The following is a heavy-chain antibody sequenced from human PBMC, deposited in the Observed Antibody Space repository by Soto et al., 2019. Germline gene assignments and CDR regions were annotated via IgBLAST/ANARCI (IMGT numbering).Heavy chain of an antibody. CDR2: IYPDNSIT. CDR3: ARFGGPGLSHNWFDA. J-gene: IGHJ5*02. Sequence: PGESLKISCQGSGYNFFACWIVWVRQMPGKGLEWMGMIYPDNSITIYSPSFQGQVTFSADLSISSAYLQWTRLKASDSAMYYCARFGGPGLSHNWFDAWGQGTLVTVSS. V-gene: IGHV5-51*01. CDR1: GYNFFACW. D-gene: IGHD3-16*01.